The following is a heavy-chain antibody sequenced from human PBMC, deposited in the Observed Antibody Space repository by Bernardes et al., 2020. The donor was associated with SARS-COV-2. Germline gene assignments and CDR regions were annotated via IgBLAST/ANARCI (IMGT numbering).Heavy chain of an antibody. CDR1: GISFSSYN. V-gene: IGHV3-48*01. D-gene: IGHD3-10*01. Sequence: GGSLRLSCATSGISFSSYNMNWVRQAPGKGLEWNSQSSSSSSRIYYADSVKGRFTISRDNAKTSLFLQMDSLRIEDTGVYYCVTDGGYYGMDVWGQGTTVTVSS. CDR3: VTDGGYYGMDV. CDR2: SSSSSSRI. J-gene: IGHJ6*02.